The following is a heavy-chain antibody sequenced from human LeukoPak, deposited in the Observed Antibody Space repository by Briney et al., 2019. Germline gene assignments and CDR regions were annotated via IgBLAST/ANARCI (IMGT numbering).Heavy chain of an antibody. CDR1: GFTFSNYA. D-gene: IGHD4-23*01. CDR2: VSDGGGDT. V-gene: IGHV3-23*01. Sequence: GESLRLSCVASGFTFSNYAMSWVRQAPGKGLEWVSAVSDGGGDTYYVDSVRGRFTISRDNSKNTLYLQMNSLRAEDTAVYYCAKDSRVVTDTPGDYWGQGTLVTVSS. CDR3: AKDSRVVTDTPGDY. J-gene: IGHJ4*02.